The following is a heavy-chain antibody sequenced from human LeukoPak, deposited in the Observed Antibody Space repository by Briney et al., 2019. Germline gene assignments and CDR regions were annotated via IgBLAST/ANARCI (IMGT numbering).Heavy chain of an antibody. J-gene: IGHJ4*02. D-gene: IGHD3-16*01. CDR3: ARGFADFVWGSYSSSY. V-gene: IGHV3-7*01. CDR2: IKQDGSQK. CDR1: GFTFSSYW. Sequence: QSGGSLRLSCAASGFTFSSYWMSWVRQAPGKGLEWVANIKQDGSQKYYVDSVKGRFSISRDNAKNSLYLQMNSLRAEDTAVYYCARGFADFVWGSYSSSYWGQGILVTVSS.